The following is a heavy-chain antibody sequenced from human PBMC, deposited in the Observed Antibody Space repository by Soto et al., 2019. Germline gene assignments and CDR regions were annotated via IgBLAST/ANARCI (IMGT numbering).Heavy chain of an antibody. CDR3: AXXXXXXXTTNYYYYGMDV. CDR2: INAGNGNT. V-gene: IGHV1-3*01. Sequence: QVQLVQSGAEVKKPGASVKVSCKASGYTFTSYAMHWVRQAPGQRLEWMGWINAGNGNTKYSQKFQGRVTITRDTSASTAYMELSSLRSEDTAVYYCAXXXXXXXTTNYYYYGMDVWGQGTTVTVSS. CDR1: GYTFTSYA. J-gene: IGHJ6*02. D-gene: IGHD2-2*01.